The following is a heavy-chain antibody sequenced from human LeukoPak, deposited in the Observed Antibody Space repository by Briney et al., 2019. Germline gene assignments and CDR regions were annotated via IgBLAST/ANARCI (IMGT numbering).Heavy chain of an antibody. CDR1: GFTFDDYA. Sequence: PGGSLRLSCAASGFTFDDYAMHWVRQAPGKGLEWVSLISWDGGSTYYADSVKGRFTISRDNSKNSLYLQMNSLRAEDTALYYCAKEKVGATNDYYYYYYMDVWGKGTTVTVSS. CDR2: ISWDGGST. D-gene: IGHD1-26*01. J-gene: IGHJ6*03. V-gene: IGHV3-43D*03. CDR3: AKEKVGATNDYYYYYYMDV.